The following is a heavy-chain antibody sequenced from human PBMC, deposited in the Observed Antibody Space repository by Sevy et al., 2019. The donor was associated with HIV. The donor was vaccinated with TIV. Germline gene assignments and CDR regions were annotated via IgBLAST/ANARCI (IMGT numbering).Heavy chain of an antibody. J-gene: IGHJ6*02. CDR2: ISYDGSNK. V-gene: IGHV3-30-3*01. CDR1: GFTFSSYA. Sequence: GGSLRLSCAASGFTFSSYAMHWVRQAPGKGLQWVAVISYDGSNKYYADSVKGRFTISRDNSKNTLYLQMNSLRAEDTAVYYCARDISSGWSATDYYYYGMDVWGQWTTVTVSS. D-gene: IGHD6-19*01. CDR3: ARDISSGWSATDYYYYGMDV.